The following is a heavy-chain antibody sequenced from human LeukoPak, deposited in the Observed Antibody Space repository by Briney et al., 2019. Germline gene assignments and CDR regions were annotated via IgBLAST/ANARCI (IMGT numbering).Heavy chain of an antibody. D-gene: IGHD1-26*01. Sequence: SETLSLTCTVSGYSISSGYYWGWIRQPPGKGLEWIGSIYHSGSTYYNPSLKSRVTISVDTSKNQFSLKLSSVTAADTAVYYCASSSGSYYKGELDAFDIWGQGTMVTVSS. CDR3: ASSSGSYYKGELDAFDI. CDR2: IYHSGST. J-gene: IGHJ3*02. V-gene: IGHV4-38-2*02. CDR1: GYSISSGYY.